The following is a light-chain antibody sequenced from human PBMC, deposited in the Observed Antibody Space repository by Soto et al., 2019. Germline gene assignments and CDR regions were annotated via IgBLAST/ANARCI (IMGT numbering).Light chain of an antibody. J-gene: IGKJ5*01. Sequence: DIQMTQSPSSLSASVGDRVTITCRASQNINSDLNWYQLKPGKAPKLLMYSTSSLRSGVPSRFSGSGSETDFNLTISTLQPEDFATYYCQQSDRIPITFGQGTRREIK. CDR2: STS. CDR3: QQSDRIPIT. CDR1: QNINSD. V-gene: IGKV1-39*01.